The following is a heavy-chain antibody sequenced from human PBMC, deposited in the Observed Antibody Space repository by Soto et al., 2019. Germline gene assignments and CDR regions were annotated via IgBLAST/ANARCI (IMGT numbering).Heavy chain of an antibody. V-gene: IGHV3-7*03. D-gene: IGHD3-10*01. CDR1: GLTFTTYW. J-gene: IGHJ4*02. CDR2: IRQDGGAQ. CDR3: VRGGHGSGSYLGYS. Sequence: GGSLRLSCGASGLTFTTYWMSWVRQAPGKGLQWVANIRQDGGAQYYVDSVKGRFTISRDNAKNSVYLQMDSLRVEDTAVYYCVRGGHGSGSYLGYSWGKGILGTVSS.